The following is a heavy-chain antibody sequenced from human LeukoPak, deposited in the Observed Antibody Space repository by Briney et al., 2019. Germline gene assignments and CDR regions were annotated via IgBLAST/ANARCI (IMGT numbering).Heavy chain of an antibody. J-gene: IGHJ4*02. D-gene: IGHD5-12*01. CDR3: ARDFSGYDFGY. CDR1: GGSSSSSTYH. CDR2: IYYSGST. V-gene: IGHV4-39*07. Sequence: SETLSLTCTVSGGSSSSSTYHWGWIRQPPGKGLEWIGSIYYSGSTYYKPSLKSRVSISVDTSKNQFSLKLSSVTAADTAVYYCARDFSGYDFGYWGQGTLVTVSS.